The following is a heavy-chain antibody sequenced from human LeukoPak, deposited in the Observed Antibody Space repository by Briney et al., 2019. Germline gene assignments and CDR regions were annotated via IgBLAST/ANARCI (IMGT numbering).Heavy chain of an antibody. CDR2: INPNSGGT. J-gene: IGHJ6*03. CDR1: GYTFTGYY. V-gene: IGHV1-2*02. D-gene: IGHD3-22*01. CDR3: ARFKAAYYDSSGYYSKRYYYYYMDV. Sequence: ASVKVSCKASGYTFTGYYMHWVRQAPGQGLEWMGWINPNSGGTNYAQKLQGRVTMTTDTSTSTAYMELRSLRSDDTAVYYCARFKAAYYDSSGYYSKRYYYYYMDVWGKGTTVTISS.